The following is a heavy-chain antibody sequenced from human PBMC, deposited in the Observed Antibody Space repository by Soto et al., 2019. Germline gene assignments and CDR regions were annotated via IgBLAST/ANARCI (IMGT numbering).Heavy chain of an antibody. CDR1: GYSFTSYW. CDR2: IYPGDSDT. D-gene: IGHD3-9*01. CDR3: SIHAYYDIFTSPNWFDP. V-gene: IGHV5-51*01. J-gene: IGHJ5*02. Sequence: GESLKISCKGSGYSFTSYWIGWVRQMPGKGLEWMGIIYPGDSDTRYSPSFQGQVTISADKSISTAYLQWSSLKASDTSIYYFSIHAYYDIFTSPNWFDPWGQGTLVTVSS.